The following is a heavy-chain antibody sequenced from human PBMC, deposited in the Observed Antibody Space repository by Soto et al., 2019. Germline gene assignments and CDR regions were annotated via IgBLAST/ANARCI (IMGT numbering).Heavy chain of an antibody. V-gene: IGHV3-48*02. J-gene: IGHJ4*02. CDR2: ISSSSSTI. D-gene: IGHD6-13*01. CDR3: ASRMVSSSYTFDY. Sequence: EVQLVESGGGLVQPGGSLRLSCAASGFTFSSYSMNWVRQAPGKGLEWVSYISSSSSTIYYADSVKGRFTISRDNAKNSLYLQMNSLRDEDTAVYYCASRMVSSSYTFDYWGQGTLVTVSS. CDR1: GFTFSSYS.